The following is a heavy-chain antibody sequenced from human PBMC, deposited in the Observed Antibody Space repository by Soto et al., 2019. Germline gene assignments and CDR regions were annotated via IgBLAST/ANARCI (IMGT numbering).Heavy chain of an antibody. Sequence: ASVKVSCKASGYTFTSYAMHWVRQAPGQRLEWMGWINAGNGNTKYSQKFQGRVTINPDTSKNQFSLQLNSVTPEDTAVYYCARLFCIGSTCSIDYWGQGSLVTVSS. CDR3: ARLFCIGSTCSIDY. J-gene: IGHJ4*02. CDR2: INAGNGNT. V-gene: IGHV1-3*01. CDR1: GYTFTSYA. D-gene: IGHD3-9*01.